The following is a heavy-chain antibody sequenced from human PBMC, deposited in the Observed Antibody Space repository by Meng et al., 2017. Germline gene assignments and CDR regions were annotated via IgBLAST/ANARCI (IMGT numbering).Heavy chain of an antibody. V-gene: IGHV1-69*06. D-gene: IGHD1-26*01. CDR2: LIPIFGTA. CDR1: GGTFSSYA. J-gene: IGHJ4*02. CDR3: ARDGVGATEGYFDY. Sequence: GQLGAWGKKPGSTVKVSCKASGGTFSSYAISWVRQAPGQGLEWMGGLIPIFGTANYAQKFQGRVTITADKSTSTAYMELSSLRSEDTAVYYCARDGVGATEGYFDYWGQGTLVTVSS.